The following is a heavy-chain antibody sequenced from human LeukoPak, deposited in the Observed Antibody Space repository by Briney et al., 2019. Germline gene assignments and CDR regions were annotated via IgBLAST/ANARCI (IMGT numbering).Heavy chain of an antibody. D-gene: IGHD5-18*01. V-gene: IGHV4-59*01. J-gene: IGHJ3*02. CDR1: VGSISSYY. CDR3: ARYTTMGVNEAFDI. CDR2: IYYSGNT. Sequence: SETLSLTCTVSVGSISSYYWSWIRQPPGKGLEWIGYIYYSGNTNYNPSLKSRVTISVDKSKNQFSLKLSSVTAADTTVYYCARYTTMGVNEAFDIWGERTMGTASS.